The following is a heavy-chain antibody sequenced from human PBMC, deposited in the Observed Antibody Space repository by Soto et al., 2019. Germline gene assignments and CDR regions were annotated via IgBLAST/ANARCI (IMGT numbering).Heavy chain of an antibody. Sequence: GESLKISCKGSGYSFTSYWISWVRQVPGKGLEWMGRIDPSDSYTNYSPSFQGHVTISADKSISTAYLQWSSLKASDTAMYYCARQLAGYSYGYYYYYGMDVWGQGTTVTVSS. CDR2: IDPSDSYT. D-gene: IGHD5-18*01. CDR1: GYSFTSYW. V-gene: IGHV5-10-1*01. J-gene: IGHJ6*02. CDR3: ARQLAGYSYGYYYYYGMDV.